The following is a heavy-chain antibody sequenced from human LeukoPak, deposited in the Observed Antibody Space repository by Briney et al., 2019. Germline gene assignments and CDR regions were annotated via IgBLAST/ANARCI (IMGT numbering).Heavy chain of an antibody. D-gene: IGHD1-1*01. J-gene: IGHJ6*02. CDR2: IRSKAYGGTT. V-gene: IGHV3-49*03. CDR1: GFTFGDYA. Sequence: PGGSLRLSCTASGFTFGDYAMSWFRQAAGKGLEWVGFIRSKAYGGTTEYAASVKGRFAISRDDSKSIAYLQMNSLKTEDTAVYYCTRGENVALETWYGMDVWGQGTTVTVSS. CDR3: TRGENVALETWYGMDV.